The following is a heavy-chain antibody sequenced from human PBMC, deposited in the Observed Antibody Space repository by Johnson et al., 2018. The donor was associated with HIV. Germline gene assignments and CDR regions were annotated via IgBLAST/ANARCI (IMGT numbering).Heavy chain of an antibody. CDR2: IRYDGSNK. J-gene: IGHJ3*02. Sequence: QVQVVESGGGVVQPGGSLRLSCAASGFTFSSYGMHWVRQAPGKGLEWVAFIRYDGSNKYYADSVKGRFTISRDNSKNTLYLQMNSLRAEDTAVYYCAKDGMLLRAFDIWGQGTMVTVSS. V-gene: IGHV3-30*02. D-gene: IGHD2-15*01. CDR3: AKDGMLLRAFDI. CDR1: GFTFSSYG.